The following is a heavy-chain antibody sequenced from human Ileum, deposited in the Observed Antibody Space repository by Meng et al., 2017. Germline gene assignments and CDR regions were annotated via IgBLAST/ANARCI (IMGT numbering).Heavy chain of an antibody. CDR2: ISYDGSNK. Sequence: LVGVVDAVSQPWRSLRLSFAAVGFTFRSSAMRWVRQAPGKGLEWVAVISYDGSNKYYADSVKGRFTISRDNSKNTLYLQMNSLRAEDTAVYYCAPEDWFDPWGQGTLVTVSS. CDR1: GFTFRSSA. J-gene: IGHJ5*02. V-gene: IGHV3-30*07. CDR3: APEDWFDP.